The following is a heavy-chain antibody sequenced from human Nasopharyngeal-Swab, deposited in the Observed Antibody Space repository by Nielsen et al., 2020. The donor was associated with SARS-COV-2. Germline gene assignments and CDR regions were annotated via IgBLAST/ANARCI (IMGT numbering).Heavy chain of an antibody. CDR2: ISSSSSYI. CDR3: ARDGLDYDFWSAYFMDV. CDR1: GFTFNNYN. V-gene: IGHV3-21*01. Sequence: GESLKISCAAPGFTFNNYNFNWVRQAPGKGLEWVSSISSSSSYIYYADSVKGRFTISRDNAKTSLYLQMNSLRAEDTAVYYCARDGLDYDFWSAYFMDVWGQGTTVTVSS. D-gene: IGHD3-3*01. J-gene: IGHJ6*02.